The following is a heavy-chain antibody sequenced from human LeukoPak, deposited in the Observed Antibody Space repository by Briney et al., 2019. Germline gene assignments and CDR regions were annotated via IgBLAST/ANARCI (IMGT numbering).Heavy chain of an antibody. CDR1: GGSISSYY. D-gene: IGHD6-19*01. Sequence: SETLSLTCTVSGGSISSYYWSWIRQPPGKGLEWIGYIYDSGSTNYNPSLKSRVTISVDTSNTQFSLNLSSVTAADTAVYYCSGGSGWPHFDYWGQGALVTVSS. CDR2: IYDSGST. CDR3: SGGSGWPHFDY. J-gene: IGHJ4*02. V-gene: IGHV4-59*01.